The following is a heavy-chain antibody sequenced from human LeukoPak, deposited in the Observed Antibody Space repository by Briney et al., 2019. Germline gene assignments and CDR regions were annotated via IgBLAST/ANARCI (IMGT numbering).Heavy chain of an antibody. V-gene: IGHV4-34*01. CDR2: INHSGST. CDR3: ARGSITMVRGVIMDYYYYYGMDV. CDR1: GGSFSGYY. J-gene: IGHJ6*02. Sequence: PSETLSLTCAVYGGSFSGYYWSWIRQPPGKGLEWIGEINHSGSTNYNPSLKSRVTISVDTSKNQFSLKLSSVTAADTAVYYCARGSITMVRGVIMDYYYYYGMDVWGQGTTVTVSS. D-gene: IGHD3-10*01.